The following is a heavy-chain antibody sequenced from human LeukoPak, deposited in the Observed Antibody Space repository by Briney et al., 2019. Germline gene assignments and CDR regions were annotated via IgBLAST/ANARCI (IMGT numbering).Heavy chain of an antibody. D-gene: IGHD6-6*01. J-gene: IGHJ4*02. CDR1: GGSISSGDYY. V-gene: IGHV4-30-4*08. Sequence: NPSQTLSLXCTVSGGSISSGDYYWSWIRQPPEKGLEWIGYIYYSGSTYYNPSLKSRVTISVDTSKNQFSLKLSSVTAADTAVYYCASEDSSSSYFDYWGQGTLVTVSS. CDR3: ASEDSSSSYFDY. CDR2: IYYSGST.